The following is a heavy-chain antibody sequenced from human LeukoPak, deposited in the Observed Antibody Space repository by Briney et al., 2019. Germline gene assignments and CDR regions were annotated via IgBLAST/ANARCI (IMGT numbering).Heavy chain of an antibody. J-gene: IGHJ4*02. CDR2: INPSGGST. D-gene: IGHD2-2*02. CDR3: ARARWDIVVVPAAISFDY. Sequence: ASVKVSCKASGYTFTSYYMHWVRQAPGQGLEWMGIINPSGGSTSYAQKFQGRVTMTRDTSTSTVYMELSSLRSEYTAVYYCARARWDIVVVPAAISFDYWGQGTLVTVSS. V-gene: IGHV1-46*03. CDR1: GYTFTSYY.